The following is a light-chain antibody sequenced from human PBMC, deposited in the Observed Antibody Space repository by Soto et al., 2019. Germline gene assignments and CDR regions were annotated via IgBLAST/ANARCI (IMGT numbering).Light chain of an antibody. CDR1: QSVSSSY. V-gene: IGKV3-20*01. Sequence: EIGLMQSPGTLSLSPGERATLACRASQSVSSSYLAWYQPKPGQAPRLLIYGASSSATGSPDRFSGSGSGTDFNLTISRLEPEYFAVYYCQQYGSSPRTFGQGTKVEIK. J-gene: IGKJ1*01. CDR3: QQYGSSPRT. CDR2: GAS.